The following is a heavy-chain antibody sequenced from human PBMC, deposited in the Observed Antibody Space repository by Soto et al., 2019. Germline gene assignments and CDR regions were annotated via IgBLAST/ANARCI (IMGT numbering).Heavy chain of an antibody. D-gene: IGHD2-21*02. V-gene: IGHV1-3*05. CDR3: ARAVSVTADFDY. CDR2: INAGNGNT. J-gene: IGHJ4*02. Sequence: QVQLVQSGAEEKKPGASVKVSCKASGYTFTGYAMHWVRQAPGQRLEWMGWINAGNGNTKYSQKFQGRVTITRDTTASADYMELSRLSSEDTAVYYCARAVSVTADFDYWGQGTLVTVSS. CDR1: GYTFTGYA.